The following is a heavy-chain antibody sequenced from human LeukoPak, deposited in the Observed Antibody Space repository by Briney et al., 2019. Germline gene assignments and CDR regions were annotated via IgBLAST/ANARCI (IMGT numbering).Heavy chain of an antibody. CDR3: AKTLVGARGAFDI. V-gene: IGHV3-23*01. Sequence: PGGSLRLSCAASGFTFTNYAMSWVRQAPGKGLEWVSAISGSGGSTYYADSVKGRFTISRDNSKNTLYLQMNSLRAEDTAVYYCAKTLVGARGAFDIWGQGTMVTVSS. CDR2: ISGSGGST. D-gene: IGHD1-26*01. J-gene: IGHJ3*02. CDR1: GFTFTNYA.